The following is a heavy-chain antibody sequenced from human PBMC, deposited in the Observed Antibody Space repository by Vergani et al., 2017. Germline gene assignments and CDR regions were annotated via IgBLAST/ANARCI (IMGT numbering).Heavy chain of an antibody. CDR1: GFTFSSHW. D-gene: IGHD5-18*01. V-gene: IGHV3-7*01. J-gene: IGHJ4*02. Sequence: EVQLVESGGGLVQPGGSLRLSCAASGFTFSSHWMSWVRPAPGKGLGWVANIKQVGSEKYYVDSVKGRFTISRDNAKNSLYLQMNSLRAEDTAVYYCARDHSYGFDYWGQGTLVTVSS. CDR3: ARDHSYGFDY. CDR2: IKQVGSEK.